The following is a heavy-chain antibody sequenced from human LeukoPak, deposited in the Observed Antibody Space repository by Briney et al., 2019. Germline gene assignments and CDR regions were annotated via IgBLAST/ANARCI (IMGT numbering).Heavy chain of an antibody. V-gene: IGHV1-2*02. CDR3: ARASRYCSSTSCHR. J-gene: IGHJ4*02. CDR1: GYTFTGYY. D-gene: IGHD2-2*02. Sequence: ASVKVSCKASGYTFTGYYMHWARQAPGQGLEWMGWINPNSGGTNYAQKFQGRVTMTRDTSISTAYMELSRLRSDDTAVYYCARASRYCSSTSCHRWGQGTLVTVSS. CDR2: INPNSGGT.